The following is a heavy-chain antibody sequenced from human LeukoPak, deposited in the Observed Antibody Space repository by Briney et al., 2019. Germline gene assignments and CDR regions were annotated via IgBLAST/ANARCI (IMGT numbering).Heavy chain of an antibody. CDR1: GGSISSSNW. D-gene: IGHD6-13*01. J-gene: IGHJ4*02. V-gene: IGHV4-4*02. CDR2: INHSGST. CDR3: ARGWDSSSWYVDY. Sequence: SETLSLTCAVSGGSISSSNWWSWVRQPPGKGLEWIGEINHSGSTNYNPSLKSRVTISVDTSKNQFSLKLSSVTAADTAVYYCARGWDSSSWYVDYWGQGTLVTVSS.